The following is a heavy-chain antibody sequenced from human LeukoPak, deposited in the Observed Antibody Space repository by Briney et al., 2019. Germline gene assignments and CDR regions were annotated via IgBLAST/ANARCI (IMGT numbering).Heavy chain of an antibody. CDR1: GGSISSSSYY. V-gene: IGHV4-39*01. CDR3: ARQGPGPVFDY. CDR2: IYYSGST. Sequence: SETLSLTCTVSGGSISSSSYYWGWIRQPPGKGLEWIGSIYYSGSTYYNPSLKSRVTISVDTSKNQFSLKLSSVTAADTAVYYCARQGPGPVFDYWGQGTLVTVSS. J-gene: IGHJ4*02.